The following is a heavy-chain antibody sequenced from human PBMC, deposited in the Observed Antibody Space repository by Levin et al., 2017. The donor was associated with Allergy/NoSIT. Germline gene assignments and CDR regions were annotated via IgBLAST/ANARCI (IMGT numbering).Heavy chain of an antibody. CDR1: GFTFSTYN. J-gene: IGHJ3*02. Sequence: SCAASGFTFSTYNMIWVRQAPGKGLQYVSSISSSSQYRFYEQSIKGRFTISRDNAENSLFLYMNSLRAEDTAVYYCARISTTDGFDIWGQGTMVIVSS. V-gene: IGHV3-21*01. CDR3: ARISTTDGFDI. D-gene: IGHD1-26*01. CDR2: ISSSSQYR.